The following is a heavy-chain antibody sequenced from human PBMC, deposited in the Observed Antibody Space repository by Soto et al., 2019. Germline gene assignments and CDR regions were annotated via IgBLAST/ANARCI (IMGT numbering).Heavy chain of an antibody. Sequence: QVQLQQWGAGLLKPSETLSLTCAVYGGSFSGYQWSWIRQTPGKGLEWIGEINDSGNINYNPSLKSRVTILLDTPKKQISLKMSSVTAADSAVYYCARGLILWFGELSPRGGYYYYMDVWGKGTTVTVSS. CDR3: ARGLILWFGELSPRGGYYYYMDV. J-gene: IGHJ6*03. CDR1: GGSFSGYQ. CDR2: INDSGNI. V-gene: IGHV4-34*01. D-gene: IGHD3-10*01.